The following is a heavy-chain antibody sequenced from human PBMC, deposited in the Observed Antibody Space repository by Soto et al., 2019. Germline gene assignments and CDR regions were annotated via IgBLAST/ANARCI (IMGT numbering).Heavy chain of an antibody. CDR1: GGTFGSYA. CDR3: AREAPYCTSATCPKFYDMDV. J-gene: IGHJ6*02. V-gene: IGHV1-69*01. Sequence: QVQLVQSGAEVKKPGSSVKVSCKASGGTFGSYAITWVRRAPGQGLEWLGGIIPILNSPAYAQKFQARAVITADEITTTAYMELNSLRFEDTAVYYCAREAPYCTSATCPKFYDMDVWGQGTTVTVAS. D-gene: IGHD2-2*01. CDR2: IIPILNSP.